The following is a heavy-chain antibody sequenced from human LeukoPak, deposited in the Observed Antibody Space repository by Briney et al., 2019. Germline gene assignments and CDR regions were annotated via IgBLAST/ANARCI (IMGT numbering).Heavy chain of an antibody. CDR1: GFTFSSYW. J-gene: IGHJ3*02. D-gene: IGHD3-22*01. V-gene: IGHV3-74*01. CDR3: AKSNGYGLIDI. CDR2: INSDGSRT. Sequence: PGGSLRLSCAASGFTFSSYWMHWVRQAPGKGLVWVSRINSDGSRTTYADSVKGRFTISRDNAKNTLYLQMNSLRAEDTAVYYCAKSNGYGLIDIWGQGTMVTVSS.